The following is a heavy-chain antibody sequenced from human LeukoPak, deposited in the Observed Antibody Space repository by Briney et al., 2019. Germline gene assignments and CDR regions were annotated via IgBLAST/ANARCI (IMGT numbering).Heavy chain of an antibody. V-gene: IGHV4-4*07. J-gene: IGHJ6*04. CDR2: IHSGGNI. Sequence: SETLSLTCTVSGGSISGVYWGWIRRSAGKGLEYIGRIHSGGNINYNPSLQSRVTMSIDTSMNQFSLKLSSVTAADTAVYFCVRDPSQHNYYALDVWGAGTSVTASS. CDR1: GGSISGVY. CDR3: VRDPSQHNYYALDV.